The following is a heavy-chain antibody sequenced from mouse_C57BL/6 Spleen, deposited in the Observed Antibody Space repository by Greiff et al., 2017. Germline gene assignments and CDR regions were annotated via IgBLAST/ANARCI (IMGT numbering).Heavy chain of an antibody. D-gene: IGHD1-1*01. CDR2: IDPETGGT. V-gene: IGHV1-15*01. Sequence: QVQLQQSGAELVRPGASVTLSCKASGYTFTDYEMHWVKQTPVHGLEWIGAIDPETGGTAYNQKFKGKAILTADKSSSTAYMELRSLTSEDSAVYYCKGTTVVASDYWGQGTTLTVSS. CDR1: GYTFTDYE. J-gene: IGHJ2*01. CDR3: KGTTVVASDY.